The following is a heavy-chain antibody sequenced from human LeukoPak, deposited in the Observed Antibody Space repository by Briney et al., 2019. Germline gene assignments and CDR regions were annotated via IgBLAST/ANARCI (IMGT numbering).Heavy chain of an antibody. Sequence: GGSLRLSCAASGFTFSSYGMHWVRQAPGKGLEWVAVIWYDGSNKYYADSVKGRFTISRDNSKNTLYLQMNSLRAEDTAVYYCANLNGGYYDSSGYYWEKDAFDIWGQGTMVTVPS. CDR1: GFTFSSYG. D-gene: IGHD3-22*01. V-gene: IGHV3-30*02. CDR2: IWYDGSNK. J-gene: IGHJ3*02. CDR3: ANLNGGYYDSSGYYWEKDAFDI.